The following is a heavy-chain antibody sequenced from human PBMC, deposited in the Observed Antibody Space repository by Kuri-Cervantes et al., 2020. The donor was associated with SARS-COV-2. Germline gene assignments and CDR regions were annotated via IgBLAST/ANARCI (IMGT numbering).Heavy chain of an antibody. V-gene: IGHV3-30-3*01. Sequence: GESLKISCAASGFTFSDYYMSWIRQAPGKGLEWVAVISYDGSNKYYADSVKGRFTISRDNSKNTLYLQMNSLRAEDTAVYYCARVNDVIAARLHDAFDIWGQGTMVTVSS. D-gene: IGHD6-6*01. CDR2: ISYDGSNK. CDR1: GFTFSDYY. CDR3: ARVNDVIAARLHDAFDI. J-gene: IGHJ3*02.